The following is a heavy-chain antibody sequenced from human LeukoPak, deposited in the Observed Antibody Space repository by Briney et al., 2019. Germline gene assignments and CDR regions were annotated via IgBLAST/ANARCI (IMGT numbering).Heavy chain of an antibody. CDR1: GFSLSTSGVG. CDR3: SHSSHDYGECLCDY. V-gene: IGHV2-5*02. CDR2: IYWDDDK. J-gene: IGHJ4*02. D-gene: IGHD4-17*01. Sequence: SGPTLVNPTQTLTLTCTFSGFSLSTSGVGVGWIRQPPGKALEWLALIYWDDDKRYSPSLKSRLTFTKDTSKIQVVLTMTNMYPVDTATYYWSHSSHDYGECLCDYWGQGTLVSV.